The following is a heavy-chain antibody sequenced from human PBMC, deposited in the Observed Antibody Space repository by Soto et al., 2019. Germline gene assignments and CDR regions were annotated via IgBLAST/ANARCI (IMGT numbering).Heavy chain of an antibody. V-gene: IGHV4-30-4*01. J-gene: IGHJ4*02. Sequence: QVQLQESGPGLVKPSQTLSLTCSVSGGSISSGDYYWSWIRQPPGKGLEWIGYIYHSGGTYYNPSLESRVTIGADTSKNQVSLRLSSVTAADTAVYYCARVTTVTTYAYFDYWGQGTLVTVSS. CDR3: ARVTTVTTYAYFDY. CDR1: GGSISSGDYY. CDR2: IYHSGGT. D-gene: IGHD4-17*01.